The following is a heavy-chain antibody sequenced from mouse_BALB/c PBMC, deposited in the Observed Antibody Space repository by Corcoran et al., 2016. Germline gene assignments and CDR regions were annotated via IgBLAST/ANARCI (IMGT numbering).Heavy chain of an antibody. CDR3: ATFYGYDSNWYFDV. CDR1: GYTFTNYG. V-gene: IGHV9-3-1*01. D-gene: IGHD2-9*01. Sequence: QIQLVQSGPELKKPGETVKISCKASGYTFTNYGMNWVKQAPGKGLKWMGWINTYTGEPTYADDFKGRFAFSLETSASTAYLQINNLKNEDTATYFCATFYGYDSNWYFDVWGVGTTVTVSS. J-gene: IGHJ1*01. CDR2: INTYTGEP.